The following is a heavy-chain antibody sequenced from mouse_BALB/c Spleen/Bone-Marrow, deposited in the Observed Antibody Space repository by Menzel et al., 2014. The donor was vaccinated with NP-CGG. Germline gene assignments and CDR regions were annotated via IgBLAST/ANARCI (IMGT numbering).Heavy chain of an antibody. J-gene: IGHJ4*01. V-gene: IGHV1S126*01. D-gene: IGHD2-2*01. CDR3: AREAGYYYAMDY. CDR1: GYSFTSYW. CDR2: IDPSDSET. Sequence: QVQLQQSGPQLVRPGASVKISCKASGYSFTSYWMHWVKQRPGQGLEWIGMIDPSDSETRLNQKFKDKATLTVDKSSSTAHMQLSSPTSEDSAVYYCAREAGYYYAMDYWGQGTSVTVSS.